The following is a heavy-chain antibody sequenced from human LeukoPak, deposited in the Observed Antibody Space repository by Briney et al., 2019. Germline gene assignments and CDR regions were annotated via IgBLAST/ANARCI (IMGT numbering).Heavy chain of an antibody. CDR3: AKMEGYCTSTGCYGWFDP. Sequence: PGGSLRLSCAASGFTFSSYAMSWVRQGSGKGLEWVSVISGSGGSTYYADSVKGRFTISRDNSKNTLYLQMNSLRAEDTAVYYCAKMEGYCTSTGCYGWFDPWGQGTLVTVSS. D-gene: IGHD2-2*01. CDR2: ISGSGGST. V-gene: IGHV3-23*01. CDR1: GFTFSSYA. J-gene: IGHJ5*02.